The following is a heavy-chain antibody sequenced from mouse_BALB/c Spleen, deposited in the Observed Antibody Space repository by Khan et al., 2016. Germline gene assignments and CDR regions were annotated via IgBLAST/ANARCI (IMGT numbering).Heavy chain of an antibody. D-gene: IGHD2-3*01. Sequence: QVQLQQSGAELVRPGTSVKVSCKASGYAFTNYLIEWVKQRPGQGLEWIGVINPGSGGTNYNEKFKGKATLTADKSSSTAYMQLSSQTSDDSAVYFCARYDGNYYAMDYWGQGTSVTVSS. CDR1: GYAFTNYL. V-gene: IGHV1-54*01. CDR2: INPGSGGT. CDR3: ARYDGNYYAMDY. J-gene: IGHJ4*01.